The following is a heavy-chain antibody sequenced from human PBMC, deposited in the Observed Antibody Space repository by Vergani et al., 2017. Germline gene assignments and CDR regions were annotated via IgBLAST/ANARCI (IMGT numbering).Heavy chain of an antibody. V-gene: IGHV1-69*01. Sequence: QVQLVQSGAEVKKPGSSVKVPCKASGGTFSSYAISWVRQAPGQGLEWMGGIIPIFGTANYAQKFQGRVTITADESTSTAYMELSSLRSEDTAVYYCARVHGLGAAASYDYWGQGTLVTVSS. J-gene: IGHJ4*02. CDR2: IIPIFGTA. D-gene: IGHD6-13*01. CDR3: ARVHGLGAAASYDY. CDR1: GGTFSSYA.